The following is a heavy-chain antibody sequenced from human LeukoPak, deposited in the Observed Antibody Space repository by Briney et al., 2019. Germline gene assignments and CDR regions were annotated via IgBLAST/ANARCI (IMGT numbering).Heavy chain of an antibody. J-gene: IGHJ4*02. CDR3: ARELAKEGSKAVDY. CDR1: GDSINTRDYY. V-gene: IGHV4-39*07. CDR2: INYSGRT. D-gene: IGHD4-17*01. Sequence: SETLSLTCTVSGDSINTRDYYWGWIRQPPGEGLEWIGSINYSGRTYYSPSLKSRVTISIDTSKNQFSLRLNSVTAADTAVYYCARELAKEGSKAVDYWGQGTLVTVSS.